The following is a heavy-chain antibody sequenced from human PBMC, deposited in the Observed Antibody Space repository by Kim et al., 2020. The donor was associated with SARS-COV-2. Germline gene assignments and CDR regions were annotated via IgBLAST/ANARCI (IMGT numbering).Heavy chain of an antibody. CDR2: FDPEDGET. Sequence: ASVKVSCKVSGYTLTELSMHWVRQAPGKGLEWMGGFDPEDGETIYAQKFQGRVTMTEDTSTDTAYMELSSLRSEDTAVYYCATARGSGSYYGNFDYWGQGTLVTVSS. V-gene: IGHV1-24*01. D-gene: IGHD1-26*01. CDR3: ATARGSGSYYGNFDY. J-gene: IGHJ4*02. CDR1: GYTLTELS.